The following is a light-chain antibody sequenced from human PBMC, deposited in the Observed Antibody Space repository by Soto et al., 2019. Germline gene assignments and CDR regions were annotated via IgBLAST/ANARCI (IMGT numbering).Light chain of an antibody. Sequence: QSVLTQPPSVSAAPGQQVTISCSGSSSNIGNNYVSWYQQLPGTAPKLLIYDTIRRPSGIPDRVSGSKSGTSATLDITGLQTGDEADYYCGMWDSSLRLVVFGGGTKLTVL. CDR1: SSNIGNNY. CDR3: GMWDSSLRLVV. V-gene: IGLV1-51*01. CDR2: DTI. J-gene: IGLJ2*01.